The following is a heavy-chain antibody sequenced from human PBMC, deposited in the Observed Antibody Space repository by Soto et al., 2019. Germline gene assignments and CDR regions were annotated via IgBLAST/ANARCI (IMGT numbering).Heavy chain of an antibody. CDR2: ISAGGGTT. J-gene: IGHJ3*02. V-gene: IGHV3-23*01. Sequence: PGGSLRLSCAASGFTFTTYAMSWVRQAPGKGLEWVSAISAGGGTTYYADSVKGRFTISRDNSMNALYLQIHSLRVEDTAVYYCAHPRGYGVLDAYDIWGQGTMVTVSS. CDR1: GFTFTTYA. CDR3: AHPRGYGVLDAYDI. D-gene: IGHD4-17*01.